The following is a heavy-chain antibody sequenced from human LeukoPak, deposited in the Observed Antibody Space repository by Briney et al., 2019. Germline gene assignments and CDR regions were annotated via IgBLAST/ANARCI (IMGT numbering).Heavy chain of an antibody. V-gene: IGHV3-48*04. CDR2: ISGSGATL. CDR3: AKEALFRGVHGNYFDY. D-gene: IGHD3-10*01. Sequence: GGSLRLSCAASGFPFSSYRMNWVRQAPGKGLEWLSDISGSGATLYYKDSVKGRFTISRDISNNTLYLQMNSLRPEDTAVYYCAKEALFRGVHGNYFDYWGQGTLVTVSS. J-gene: IGHJ4*02. CDR1: GFPFSSYR.